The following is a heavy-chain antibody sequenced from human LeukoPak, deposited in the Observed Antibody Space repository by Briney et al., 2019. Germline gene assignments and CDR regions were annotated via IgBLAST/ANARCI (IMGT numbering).Heavy chain of an antibody. D-gene: IGHD2-21*02. V-gene: IGHV4-34*01. CDR3: TRMTAGHDY. CDR2: IDHSGYT. Sequence: PSETLSLTCAVSGVSFDDYYWSWVRQTPGKGLEWIGEIDHSGYTNDSPSLKSRVTLSIDTSRKQFSLNLRSVTVADTGIYYCTRMTAGHDYWGQGTLVTVSS. CDR1: GVSFDDYY. J-gene: IGHJ4*02.